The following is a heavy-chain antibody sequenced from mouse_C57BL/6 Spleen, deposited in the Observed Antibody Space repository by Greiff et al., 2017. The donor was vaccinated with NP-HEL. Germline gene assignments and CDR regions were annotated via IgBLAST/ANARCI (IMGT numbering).Heavy chain of an antibody. V-gene: IGHV1-82*01. Sequence: QVLLQQSGPELVKPGASVKISCKASGYAFSSSWMNWVKQRPGKGLEWIGRIYPGAGDTNYNGKFKGQVTLTAVNSSSTAYMQLSSMTSEDCAVYFCARELRGPMDYWGQGTSVTVSS. D-gene: IGHD4-1*01. CDR2: IYPGAGDT. J-gene: IGHJ4*01. CDR1: GYAFSSSW. CDR3: ARELRGPMDY.